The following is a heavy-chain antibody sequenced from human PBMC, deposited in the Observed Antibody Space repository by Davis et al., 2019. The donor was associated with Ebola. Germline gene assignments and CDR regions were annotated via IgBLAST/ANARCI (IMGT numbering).Heavy chain of an antibody. V-gene: IGHV3-23*01. CDR2: ISGSGGST. D-gene: IGHD3-10*01. CDR1: GFTFSSYA. CDR3: AKGQSDSATGGY. Sequence: LSLTCAASGFTFSSYAMSWVRQAPGKGLEWVSAISGSGGSTYYADSVKDRFTISRDNSKNMLYLQMNSLRGEDSAVYYCAKGQSDSATGGYWGQGTLVTVSS. J-gene: IGHJ4*02.